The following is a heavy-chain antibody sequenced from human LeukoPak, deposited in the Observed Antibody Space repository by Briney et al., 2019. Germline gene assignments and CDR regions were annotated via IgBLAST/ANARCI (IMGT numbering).Heavy chain of an antibody. CDR2: IWYDGSNK. CDR1: GFTFSSYG. Sequence: GGSLRLSCAASGFTFSSYGMHWVRQAPGKGLEWVAVIWYDGSNKYYADSVKGRFTISRDNSKNTLYLQMNSPRAEDTAVYYCAKVGSSDAFDIWGQGTMVTVSS. D-gene: IGHD1-26*01. CDR3: AKVGSSDAFDI. V-gene: IGHV3-33*06. J-gene: IGHJ3*02.